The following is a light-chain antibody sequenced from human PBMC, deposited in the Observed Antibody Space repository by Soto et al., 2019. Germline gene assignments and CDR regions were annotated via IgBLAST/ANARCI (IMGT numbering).Light chain of an antibody. J-gene: IGKJ5*01. CDR1: PSVTNF. V-gene: IGKV3-11*01. CDR3: QQRNVWPPVT. CDR2: GAF. Sequence: EIVLTQSPATLSLSPGERATLSCRASPSVTNFLAWYQQKPGQAPRLLIYGAFNRATGIPARFSGSVSGTDFTLTISSLEPEDSAVYYCQQRNVWPPVTFGQGTRLEI.